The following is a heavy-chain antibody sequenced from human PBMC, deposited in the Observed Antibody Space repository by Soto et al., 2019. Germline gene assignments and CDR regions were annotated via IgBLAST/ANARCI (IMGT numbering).Heavy chain of an antibody. V-gene: IGHV3-23*01. CDR1: GFTFSSYA. CDR3: AKDLEYSSGRYDY. Sequence: PGGSQRLSYAASGFTFSSYAMSWVRQAPGKGLEWVSAISGSGGSTYYADSVKGRFTISRDNSKNTLYLQMNSLRAEDTAVYYCAKDLEYSSGRYDYWGQGTLVTVSS. CDR2: ISGSGGST. J-gene: IGHJ4*02. D-gene: IGHD6-19*01.